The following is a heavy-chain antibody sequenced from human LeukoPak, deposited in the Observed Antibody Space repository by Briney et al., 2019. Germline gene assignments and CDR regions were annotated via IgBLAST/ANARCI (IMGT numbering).Heavy chain of an antibody. Sequence: SETLSLTCTVSGRSISSYYWSWIRQPPGKGLEWDGYIYYSGSTNYNPSLKSRVTISVDTSKNQFSLKLSSVTAADTAVYYCAGRHYYSDRSGNPGGFDPWGLGTLVTVSS. V-gene: IGHV4-59*01. CDR2: IYYSGST. CDR1: GRSISSYY. J-gene: IGHJ5*02. D-gene: IGHD3-22*01. CDR3: AGRHYYSDRSGNPGGFDP.